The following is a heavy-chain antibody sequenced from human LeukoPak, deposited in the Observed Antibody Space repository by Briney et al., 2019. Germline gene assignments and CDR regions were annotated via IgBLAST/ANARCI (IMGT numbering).Heavy chain of an antibody. D-gene: IGHD3-22*01. CDR3: ARSLRDYDSSGYYLYYFDY. Sequence: GGSLRLSCAASGFTVNNNYMSWVRQAPGKGLEWVSVIYPGGSTYYADSVKGRFTISSDNSKSTLYLQMNSLRVEDMAVYYCARSLRDYDSSGYYLYYFDYWGQGTLVTVSS. CDR2: IYPGGST. J-gene: IGHJ4*02. CDR1: GFTVNNNY. V-gene: IGHV3-53*01.